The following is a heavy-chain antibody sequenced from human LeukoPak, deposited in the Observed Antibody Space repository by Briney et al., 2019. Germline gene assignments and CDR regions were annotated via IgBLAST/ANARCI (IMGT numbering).Heavy chain of an antibody. D-gene: IGHD4-17*01. V-gene: IGHV3-30*18. CDR2: ISYDGSNK. J-gene: IGHJ4*02. Sequence: PGRSLRLSCAASGFTFSSYGMHWVRQAPGKGLEWVAVISYDGSNKYYADSVKGRFTISRDNSKNTLCLQMNSLRAEDTAVYYCAKALGPVTTYPPLDYWGQGTLVTVSS. CDR3: AKALGPVTTYPPLDY. CDR1: GFTFSSYG.